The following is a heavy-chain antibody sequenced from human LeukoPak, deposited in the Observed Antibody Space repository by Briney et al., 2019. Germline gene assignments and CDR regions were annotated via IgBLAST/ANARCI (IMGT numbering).Heavy chain of an antibody. V-gene: IGHV3-43*02. CDR3: AKDTRAVGYFQH. CDR1: RFTVYDYA. CDR2: ISVDGGST. Sequence: AGGALRLSCAASRFTVYDYAMHGVRQAPGRGLEWVSLISVDGGSTYYDDSVKGRFTISRDNSKTSMYLQLNSMSTEDTALSYCAKDTRAVGYFQHWGQGTLVTVSS. J-gene: IGHJ1*01. D-gene: IGHD6-19*01.